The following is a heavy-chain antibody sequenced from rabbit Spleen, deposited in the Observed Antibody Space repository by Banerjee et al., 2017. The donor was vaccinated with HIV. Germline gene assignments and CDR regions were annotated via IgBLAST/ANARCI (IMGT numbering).Heavy chain of an antibody. J-gene: IGHJ3*01. CDR2: IYADRSGST. Sequence: QSLEESGGDLVKPEGSLTLTCTASGFSFSSSYYMCWVRQAPGKGLECIACIYADRSGSTYYATWVNGRFTISKTSSTAVTLQMTSLTAADTATYFCARAIVPWLGLTRLDLWGPGTLVTVS. D-gene: IGHD4-1*01. CDR3: ARAIVPWLGLTRLDL. V-gene: IGHV1S40*01. CDR1: GFSFSSSYY.